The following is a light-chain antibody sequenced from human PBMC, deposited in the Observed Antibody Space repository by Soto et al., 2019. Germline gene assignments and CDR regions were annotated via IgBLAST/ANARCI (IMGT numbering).Light chain of an antibody. CDR3: QQYNSYPWT. CDR1: PSISSW. V-gene: IGKV1-5*03. J-gene: IGKJ1*01. CDR2: KAS. Sequence: DIQMTQSPSTLSASVGDRVTITCRASPSISSWLAWYQQKPVKAPKLLIYKASSLESGVPSRFSGSGSGTEFTLTISSLQTDDFATYYCQQYNSYPWTFGQGTKVEIK.